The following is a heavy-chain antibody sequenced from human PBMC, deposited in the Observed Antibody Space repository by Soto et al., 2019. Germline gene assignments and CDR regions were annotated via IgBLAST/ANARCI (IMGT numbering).Heavy chain of an antibody. V-gene: IGHV3-21*01. D-gene: IGHD2-2*01. Sequence: GGSLRLSCAASGFTFSSYAMHWVRQAPGKGLEYVSAISSSSSNIYYADSVKGRFTISRDNAKNSLYLQMNSLRAEDTAVYYCARDGFNHYVVVPEYYFDYWGQGTLVTVSS. J-gene: IGHJ4*02. CDR2: ISSSSSNI. CDR1: GFTFSSYA. CDR3: ARDGFNHYVVVPEYYFDY.